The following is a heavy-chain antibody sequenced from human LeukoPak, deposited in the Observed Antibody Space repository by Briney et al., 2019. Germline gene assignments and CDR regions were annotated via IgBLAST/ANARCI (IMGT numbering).Heavy chain of an antibody. CDR3: TSGYMVSES. CDR2: ISGGNSSI. D-gene: IGHD5-12*01. Sequence: GGSLRLSSVQPVVTSNTDKMYTVCQAPGKGLEWLSCISGGNSSIYYADSVQGRFTISRDNAKNFLYLQMNSLRAEDTAVYYCTSGYMVSESWGQGTLVTVSS. V-gene: IGHV3-21*01. CDR1: VTSNTDK. J-gene: IGHJ5*02.